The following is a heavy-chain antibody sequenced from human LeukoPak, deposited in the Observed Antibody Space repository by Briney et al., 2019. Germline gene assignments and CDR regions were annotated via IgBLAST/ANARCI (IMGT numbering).Heavy chain of an antibody. Sequence: SENLSLTCTVSGVSISSYYWSWIRQPPGKGLEWIGYIYYIGSSNYNPSLKSPVTISVDTSTNQFSLKLSSVTAADTAVYYCARLVARTGWNFDYWGQGTLVTVSS. CDR2: IYYIGSS. D-gene: IGHD1-14*01. J-gene: IGHJ4*02. V-gene: IGHV4-59*08. CDR3: ARLVARTGWNFDY. CDR1: GVSISSYY.